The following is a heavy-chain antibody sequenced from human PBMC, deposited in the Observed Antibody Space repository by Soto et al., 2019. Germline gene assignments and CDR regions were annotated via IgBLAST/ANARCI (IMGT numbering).Heavy chain of an antibody. J-gene: IGHJ4*02. CDR2: INAGNGNT. CDR3: ARGAVRYFDWLLSGYFDY. CDR1: GDTFTSYA. D-gene: IGHD3-9*01. Sequence: GASVKVSCKASGDTFTSYAMHWVRQAPGQRLEWMGWINAGNGNTKYSQKFQGRVTITRDTSASTAYMELSSLRSEDTAVYYCARGAVRYFDWLLSGYFDYWGQGTLVTVSS. V-gene: IGHV1-3*01.